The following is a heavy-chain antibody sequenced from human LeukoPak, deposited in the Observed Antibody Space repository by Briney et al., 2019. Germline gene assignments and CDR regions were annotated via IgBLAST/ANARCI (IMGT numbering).Heavy chain of an antibody. CDR1: GGSISSGSYY. CDR3: ARDYRDGYNYEWFDP. J-gene: IGHJ5*02. Sequence: SETLSLTCTVSGGSISSGSYYWTWIRQPAGKGLEWIGRIYTSGSTNYNPSLKSRVTISVDTSKNQFSLKLSSVTAADTAVYYCARDYRDGYNYEWFDPWGQGTLVTVSS. V-gene: IGHV4-61*02. D-gene: IGHD5-24*01. CDR2: IYTSGST.